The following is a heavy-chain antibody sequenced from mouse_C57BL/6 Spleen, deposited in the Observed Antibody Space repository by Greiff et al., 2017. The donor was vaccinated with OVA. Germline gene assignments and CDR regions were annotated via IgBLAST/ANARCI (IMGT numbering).Heavy chain of an antibody. CDR2: IDPETGGT. J-gene: IGHJ3*01. CDR3: TSPFAY. Sequence: VQLQESGAELVRPGASVTLSCKASGYTFTDYEMHWVKQTPVHGLEWIGAIDPETGGTAYNQKFKGKAILTADKSSSTAYMELRSLTSEDSAVYYCTSPFAYWGQGTLVTVSA. V-gene: IGHV1-15*01. CDR1: GYTFTDYE.